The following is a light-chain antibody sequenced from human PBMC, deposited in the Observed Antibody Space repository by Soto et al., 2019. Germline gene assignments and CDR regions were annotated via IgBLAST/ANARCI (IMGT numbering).Light chain of an antibody. Sequence: NVLTQSPAILSSSPGARVTLSCGASQSVDHDYLAWYQQRSGQAPTLLLYGASYRATGITDRFSGSGSGPDFTLTIRRLEREDFAVYYCQHYGSSLATFGGGKKVEI. CDR1: QSVDHDY. J-gene: IGKJ4*01. CDR3: QHYGSSLAT. CDR2: GAS. V-gene: IGKV3-20*01.